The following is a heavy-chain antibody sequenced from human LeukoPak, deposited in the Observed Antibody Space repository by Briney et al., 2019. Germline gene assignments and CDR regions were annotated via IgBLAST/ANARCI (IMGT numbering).Heavy chain of an antibody. V-gene: IGHV1-69*13. D-gene: IGHD6-19*01. CDR3: ARSAVAGRDEYYFDY. CDR2: IIPIFGTA. J-gene: IGHJ4*02. Sequence: SVKVSCKASGGTFSNSAISWVRQAPGQGLEWMGGIIPIFGTANYAQKFQGRVTITADESTSTAYMELSSLRSEDTAVYYCARSAVAGRDEYYFDYWGQGTLVTVSS. CDR1: GGTFSNSA.